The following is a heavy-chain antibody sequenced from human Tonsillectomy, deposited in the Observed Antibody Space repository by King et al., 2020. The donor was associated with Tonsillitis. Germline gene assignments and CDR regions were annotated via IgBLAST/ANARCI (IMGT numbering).Heavy chain of an antibody. D-gene: IGHD2-15*01. Sequence: VQLVESGAEVKKPGSPVKVSCKASGGTFSSYAISWVRQAPGQGLEWMGGIIPILGTAIYAQKFQGRLTITADESTSTANMELSSLRFEDTAVYYCARGLRYCSGGSCSDYYYVMDVWGQGTTVIVSS. CDR3: ARGLRYCSGGSCSDYYYVMDV. CDR2: IIPILGTA. J-gene: IGHJ6*02. CDR1: GGTFSSYA. V-gene: IGHV1-69*01.